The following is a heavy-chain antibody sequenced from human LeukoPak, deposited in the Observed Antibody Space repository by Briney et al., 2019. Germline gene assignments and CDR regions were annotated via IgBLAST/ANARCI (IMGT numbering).Heavy chain of an antibody. J-gene: IGHJ4*02. Sequence: PSETLSLTCAVYGGSFSGYYWSWIRQPPGKGLEWIGEINHSGSTNYNPSLKSRVTISVDTSKNQFSLKLSSVTAADTAVYYCAGDSTHIVVGFDYWGQGTLVTVSS. D-gene: IGHD2-15*01. V-gene: IGHV4-34*01. CDR3: AGDSTHIVVGFDY. CDR1: GGSFSGYY. CDR2: INHSGST.